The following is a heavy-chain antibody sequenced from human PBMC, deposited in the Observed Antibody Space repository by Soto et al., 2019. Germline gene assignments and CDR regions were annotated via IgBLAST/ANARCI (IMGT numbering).Heavy chain of an antibody. CDR2: ISGSGGST. Sequence: GSLRLSCAASVFTFSSYAMSWVRQAPGKGLEWVSAISGSGGSTYYADSVKGRFTISRDNSKNTLYLQMNSLRAEDTAVYYCAKSYDILTGSDNWFDPWGQGTLVTVSS. CDR3: AKSYDILTGSDNWFDP. J-gene: IGHJ5*02. V-gene: IGHV3-23*01. D-gene: IGHD3-9*01. CDR1: VFTFSSYA.